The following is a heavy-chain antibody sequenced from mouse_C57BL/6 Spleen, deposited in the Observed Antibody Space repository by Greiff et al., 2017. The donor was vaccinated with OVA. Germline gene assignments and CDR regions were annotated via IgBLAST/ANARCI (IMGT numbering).Heavy chain of an antibody. Sequence: EVKVVESGGGLVKPGGSLKLSCAASGFTFSDYGMHWVRQAPEKGLEWDAYISSGSSTIYYADTVKGRFTISRDNAKNTLFLQMTSLRSEDTAMYYCARREDYDGFAYWGQGTLVTVSA. CDR1: GFTFSDYG. CDR3: ARREDYDGFAY. D-gene: IGHD2-4*01. V-gene: IGHV5-17*01. CDR2: ISSGSSTI. J-gene: IGHJ3*01.